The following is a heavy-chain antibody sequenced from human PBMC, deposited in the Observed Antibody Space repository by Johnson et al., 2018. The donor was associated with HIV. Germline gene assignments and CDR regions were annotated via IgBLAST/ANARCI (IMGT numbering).Heavy chain of an antibody. J-gene: IGHJ3*02. CDR1: GFTFSSYG. D-gene: IGHD7-27*01. V-gene: IGHV3-30*18. Sequence: QVQLVESGGGVVRPGGSLRLSCAASGFTFSSYGMSWVRQAPGKGLEWVAVISYAGSNKYYANSVKGRFTISRDNSKNTLYLQMNSLRPEDTAVYYCAKDRNWGASGAFDIWGQGTMVTVSS. CDR2: ISYAGSNK. CDR3: AKDRNWGASGAFDI.